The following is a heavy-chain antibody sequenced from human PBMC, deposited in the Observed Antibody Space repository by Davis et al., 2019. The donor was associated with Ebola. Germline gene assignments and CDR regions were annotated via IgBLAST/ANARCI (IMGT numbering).Heavy chain of an antibody. CDR1: GGSFSGYY. J-gene: IGHJ4*02. Sequence: PSETLSLTCAVYGGSFSGYYWSWIRQPPGKGLEWIGEINHSGSTNYNPSLKSRVTISVDTSKNQFSLKLISVTAADTAVYYCAREVDTAMGAAFDYWGQGTLVTVSS. CDR2: INHSGST. CDR3: AREVDTAMGAAFDY. D-gene: IGHD5-18*01. V-gene: IGHV4-34*01.